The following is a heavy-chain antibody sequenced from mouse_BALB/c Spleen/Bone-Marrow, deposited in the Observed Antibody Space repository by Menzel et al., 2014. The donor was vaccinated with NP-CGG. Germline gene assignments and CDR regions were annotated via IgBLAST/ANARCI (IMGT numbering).Heavy chain of an antibody. Sequence: EVQGVESGGGLVQPGGSRKASCAASGFTFSSFGMHWVRQAPEKGLEWVAYISSGSSTIYYADTVKGRFTVSRDNPKNTLFLQMTSLRSEDTAMYYCARSTMITTGYYYAMDYWGQGTSVTVSS. V-gene: IGHV5-17*02. J-gene: IGHJ4*01. CDR3: ARSTMITTGYYYAMDY. D-gene: IGHD2-4*01. CDR1: GFTFSSFG. CDR2: ISSGSSTI.